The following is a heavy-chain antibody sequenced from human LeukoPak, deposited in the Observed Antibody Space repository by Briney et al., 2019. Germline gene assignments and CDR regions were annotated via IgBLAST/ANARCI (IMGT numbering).Heavy chain of an antibody. Sequence: ASVKVSCKASGYTFTSYYMHWVRQAPGQGLEWMGIINPSGGSTSYAQKFQGRVTMNRDTSTSTVYMELSSLRSEDTAVYYCARGGYYDSSGYYYVYWFDPWGQGTLVTVSS. CDR3: ARGGYYDSSGYYYVYWFDP. CDR2: INPSGGST. J-gene: IGHJ5*02. CDR1: GYTFTSYY. D-gene: IGHD3-22*01. V-gene: IGHV1-46*01.